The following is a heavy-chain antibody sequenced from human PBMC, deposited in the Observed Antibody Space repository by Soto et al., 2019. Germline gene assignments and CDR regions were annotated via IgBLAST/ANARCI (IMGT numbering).Heavy chain of an antibody. J-gene: IGHJ5*02. CDR1: GASISGFY. CDR3: VRDGTKTLRDWFDP. Sequence: KTWETLSLTCTVSGASISGFYWSWIRKSAGKGLEWIGRIYATGTTDYNPSLKSRVMMSVDTSKKQFSLKLRSVTAADTAVYYCVRDGTKTLRDWFDPWGQGISVTVS. V-gene: IGHV4-4*07. D-gene: IGHD1-1*01. CDR2: IYATGTT.